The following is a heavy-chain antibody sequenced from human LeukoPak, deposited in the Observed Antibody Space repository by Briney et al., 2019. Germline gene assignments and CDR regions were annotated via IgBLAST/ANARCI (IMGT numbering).Heavy chain of an antibody. V-gene: IGHV4-34*01. Sequence: PSETLSLTCAVYGGSFSGYYWSWIRQPPGKGLEWIGEINHSGSTNYNPSLKSRVTISVDTSKNQFSLKLSSVTAADTAVYYCARHRRIVGATRQFDPWGQGTLVTVSS. D-gene: IGHD1-26*01. CDR3: ARHRRIVGATRQFDP. CDR2: INHSGST. J-gene: IGHJ5*02. CDR1: GGSFSGYY.